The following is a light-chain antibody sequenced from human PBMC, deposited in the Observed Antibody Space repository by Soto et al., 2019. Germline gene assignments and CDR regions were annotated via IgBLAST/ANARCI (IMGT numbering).Light chain of an antibody. J-gene: IGLJ1*01. V-gene: IGLV2-23*01. CDR1: SRSVDSYDF. CDR3: CSYGKV. Sequence: QSVLTQPASVSGSPGQSIIISCTGISRSVDSYDFVSWYQQHPGKAPKLIIYEGTQRPSGVSNRFSGSKSDNAASLTISGLQAEDEADYYCCSYGKVFGTVTKVTVL. CDR2: EGT.